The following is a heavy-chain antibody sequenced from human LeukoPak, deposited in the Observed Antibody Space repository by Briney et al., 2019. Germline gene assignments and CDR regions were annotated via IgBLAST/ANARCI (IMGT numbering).Heavy chain of an antibody. CDR3: AMYITMVRGATFDY. Sequence: GASVKVSCKASGYTFTGYYFHWVRQAPGQGLEWMGWINPNSGGTNYAQKFQGRVTMTRETSISTAYMELSRLRSDDTAVYYCAMYITMVRGATFDYWGQGTLVTVSS. CDR1: GYTFTGYY. V-gene: IGHV1-2*02. D-gene: IGHD3-10*01. J-gene: IGHJ4*02. CDR2: INPNSGGT.